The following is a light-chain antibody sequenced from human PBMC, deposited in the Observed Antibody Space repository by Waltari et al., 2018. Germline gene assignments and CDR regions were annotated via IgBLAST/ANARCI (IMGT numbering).Light chain of an antibody. CDR3: QQYNNWLYT. J-gene: IGKJ2*01. V-gene: IGKV3-15*01. Sequence: EIVMTQSPATLSVHPGARVTLSCRASQSVSSSLAWYQQTPGQAPSLLIYGAATWANGIPARFSGSGSGTEFTLTISSLRSEDIAIYYCQQYNNWLYTFGQGTKLEIK. CDR2: GAA. CDR1: QSVSSS.